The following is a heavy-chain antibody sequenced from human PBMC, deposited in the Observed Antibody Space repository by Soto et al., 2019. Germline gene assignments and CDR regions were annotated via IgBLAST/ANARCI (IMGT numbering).Heavy chain of an antibody. CDR3: ARQALFTYCTNGVCLVYYYYGMDV. D-gene: IGHD2-8*01. CDR1: GYTFTSYD. CDR2: MNPNSGNT. Sequence: GASVNVSCKASGYTFTSYDINWVRQATGQGLEWMGWMNPNSGNTGYAQKFQGRVTMTRNTSISTAYMELSSLRAEDTAVYYCARQALFTYCTNGVCLVYYYYGMDVWGQGTTVTVSS. V-gene: IGHV1-8*01. J-gene: IGHJ6*02.